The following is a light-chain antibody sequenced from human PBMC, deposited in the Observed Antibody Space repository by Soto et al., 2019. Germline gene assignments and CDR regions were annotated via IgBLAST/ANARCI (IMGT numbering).Light chain of an antibody. CDR3: LLYYGGAHLYV. J-gene: IGLJ1*01. Sequence: QTVVTQEPSLTVSPGGTVTLTCASSTGAVTSGYYPNWFQQKPGQAPRALIYGTSNKHSWTPARFSGSLLGGKAALTLSGVQPEDEAEYYCLLYYGGAHLYVFGTGTKVTVL. CDR1: TGAVTSGYY. CDR2: GTS. V-gene: IGLV7-43*01.